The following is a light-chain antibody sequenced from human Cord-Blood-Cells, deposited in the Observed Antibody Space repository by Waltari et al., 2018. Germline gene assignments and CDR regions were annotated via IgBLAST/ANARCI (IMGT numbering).Light chain of an antibody. J-gene: IGLJ3*02. CDR2: EGS. CDR3: CSYAGSSTWV. V-gene: IGLV2-23*01. CDR1: SSDVGSYNL. Sequence: QSALTQPASVSGSPGQSITISCTGTSSDVGSYNLVSWYQQHPGKAPKLMIYEGSKRPSGFSHRFSGSKSGNTAAVRISGLQAEDEADYYCCSYAGSSTWVFGGGTKLTVL.